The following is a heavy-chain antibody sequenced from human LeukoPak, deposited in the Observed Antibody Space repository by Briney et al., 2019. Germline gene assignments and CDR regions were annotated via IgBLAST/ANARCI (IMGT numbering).Heavy chain of an antibody. Sequence: GASVKVSCKASGGTFSSYAISWVRQAPGQGLEWMGGIIPIFGTANYAQKFQGRVTITTDESTSTAYMELSSLRSEDTAVYYCARVYCSSTSCYIRANDAFDIWGQGTMVTVSS. V-gene: IGHV1-69*05. CDR1: GGTFSSYA. D-gene: IGHD2-2*02. J-gene: IGHJ3*02. CDR3: ARVYCSSTSCYIRANDAFDI. CDR2: IIPIFGTA.